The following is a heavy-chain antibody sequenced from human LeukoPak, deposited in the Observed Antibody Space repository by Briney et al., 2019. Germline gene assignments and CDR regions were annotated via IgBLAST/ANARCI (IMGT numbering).Heavy chain of an antibody. CDR3: ARVPRLRRGPTVAFPAFFDY. Sequence: SETLSLTCTVSGGSISSSSYYWGWIRQPPGKGLDWIGSIYYSGTTYYNPSLKSRVTISVDTSKNQFSLMLSSVTDADTAVYSCARVPRLRRGPTVAFPAFFDYWGQGPLVTVSS. CDR2: IYYSGTT. D-gene: IGHD4-17*01. CDR1: GGSISSSSYY. V-gene: IGHV4-39*07. J-gene: IGHJ4*02.